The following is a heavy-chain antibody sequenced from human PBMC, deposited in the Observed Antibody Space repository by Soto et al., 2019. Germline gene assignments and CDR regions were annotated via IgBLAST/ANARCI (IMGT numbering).Heavy chain of an antibody. V-gene: IGHV4-59*01. CDR1: GGSISSYY. D-gene: IGHD3-10*01. Sequence: SETLSLTCTVSGGSISSYYCSWIRQPPGKGLEWIGYIYYSGSANYNPSLKSRVTISVDTSKNQFSLKLSSVTAADTAVYYCASITMVRGVPYWGQGTLVTVSS. CDR3: ASITMVRGVPY. CDR2: IYYSGSA. J-gene: IGHJ1*01.